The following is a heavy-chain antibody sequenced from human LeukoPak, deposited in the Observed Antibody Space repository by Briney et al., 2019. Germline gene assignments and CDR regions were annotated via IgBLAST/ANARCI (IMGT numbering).Heavy chain of an antibody. CDR3: AGRADYFDY. V-gene: IGHV4-59*08. J-gene: IGHJ4*02. Sequence: SKTLSLTCTVSGGSISSYYWSWIRQPPGKGLEWIGYIYYSGSTNYNPSLKSRVSISVDTSKNQFSLKLSSVTAADTAVYYCAGRADYFDYWGQGTLVTVSS. CDR1: GGSISSYY. CDR2: IYYSGST.